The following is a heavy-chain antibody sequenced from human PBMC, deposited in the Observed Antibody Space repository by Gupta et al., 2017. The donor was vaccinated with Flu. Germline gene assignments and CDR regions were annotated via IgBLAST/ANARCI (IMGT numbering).Heavy chain of an antibody. CDR2: IRDSGDTI. D-gene: IGHD1-26*01. V-gene: IGHV3-11*01. CDR3: ARDAYSGSYYYFDY. Sequence: QVQLVESGGGLVKPGGSLRLSCAASGFTLSDYYMRWIRQAPGKGLEWVSYIRDSGDTIHYADSVKGRFTISRDNAKNSLYLQMNSLRAEDTAVYYCARDAYSGSYYYFDYWGQGTLVTVSP. J-gene: IGHJ4*02. CDR1: GFTLSDYY.